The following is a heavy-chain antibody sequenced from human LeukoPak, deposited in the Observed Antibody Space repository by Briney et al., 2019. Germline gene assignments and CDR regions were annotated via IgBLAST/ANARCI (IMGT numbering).Heavy chain of an antibody. CDR3: AKSRSAVAVAGSNY. CDR1: GFTFNNYG. J-gene: IGHJ4*02. CDR2: MSGSGDNT. Sequence: QSGGSLRLSCASSGFTFNNYGMSCVRLAPRKGLEWVSGMSGSGDNTYYADSVKGRFTISRYSSRGTLSLQMNSLSAEDTATYYCAKSRSAVAVAGSNYRGEGALVTVSS. D-gene: IGHD6-19*01. V-gene: IGHV3-23*01.